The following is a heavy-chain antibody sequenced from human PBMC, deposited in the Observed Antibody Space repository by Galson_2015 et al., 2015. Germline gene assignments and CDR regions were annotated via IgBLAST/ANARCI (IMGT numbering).Heavy chain of an antibody. D-gene: IGHD3-10*01. CDR2: IDNGGAT. Sequence: SLRLSSAASGFTGSNSYMNWVRQAPGKGLEWVSLIDNGGATFYADSVKGRFSISRDISKNTLFLQMNSLKVEDTAVYYCARDPRGGVHGLDVWGQGTTVTVSS. CDR3: ARDPRGGVHGLDV. J-gene: IGHJ6*02. CDR1: GFTGSNSY. V-gene: IGHV3-53*01.